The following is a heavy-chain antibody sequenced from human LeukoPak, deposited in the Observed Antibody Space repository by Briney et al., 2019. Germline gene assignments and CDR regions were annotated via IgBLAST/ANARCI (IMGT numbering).Heavy chain of an antibody. CDR3: ARHEYSGSYYGLSWFDP. CDR1: GGSISSYY. Sequence: SETLSLTCTVSGGSISSYYWSWIRQPPGKGLEWVGYIYYSGSTNYNPSLKSRVTISVDTSKNQFSLKLSSVTAADTAVYYCARHEYSGSYYGLSWFDPWGQGTLVTVSS. D-gene: IGHD1-26*01. CDR2: IYYSGST. J-gene: IGHJ5*02. V-gene: IGHV4-59*01.